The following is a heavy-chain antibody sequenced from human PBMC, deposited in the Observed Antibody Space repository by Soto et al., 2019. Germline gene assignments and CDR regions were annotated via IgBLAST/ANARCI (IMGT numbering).Heavy chain of an antibody. CDR2: ISAYNGNT. J-gene: IGHJ5*02. Sequence: GASVKVSCKASGYTFTSYGISWVRQAPGQGLEWMGWISAYNGNTNYAQKLQGRVTMTTDTSTSTAYMELRSLRSDDTAVYYCARFSLCSGGSCMLGAYNWFDPWGQGTLVTVSS. CDR3: ARFSLCSGGSCMLGAYNWFDP. D-gene: IGHD2-15*01. V-gene: IGHV1-18*01. CDR1: GYTFTSYG.